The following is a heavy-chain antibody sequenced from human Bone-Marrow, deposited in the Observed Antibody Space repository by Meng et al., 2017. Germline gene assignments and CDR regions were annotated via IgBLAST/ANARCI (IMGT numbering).Heavy chain of an antibody. CDR2: IYHGGST. CDR3: ATIKGAGYSSAGGGVDY. CDR1: GYSISSGYF. V-gene: IGHV4-38-2*02. D-gene: IGHD6-19*01. J-gene: IGHJ4*02. Sequence: SETLSLTCSVSGYSISSGYFCGWIRQPPGKGLEWITNIYHGGSTFYNPSLKNRVTISLDTSKNQIPLKLSSVTAADTAVYYCATIKGAGYSSAGGGVDYWGQGTLVTVSS.